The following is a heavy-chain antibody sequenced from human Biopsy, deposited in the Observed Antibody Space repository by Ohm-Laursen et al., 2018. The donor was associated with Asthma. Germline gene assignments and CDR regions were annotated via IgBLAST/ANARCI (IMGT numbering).Heavy chain of an antibody. CDR1: GFTVSRDY. V-gene: IGHV3-30-3*01. CDR3: AREGVAGTHIED. CDR2: ISYDGSSI. Sequence: SLRLSCAASGFTVSRDYMFWVRQAPGKGLEWVAVISYDGSSIYYADSVKGRFTISRDNSKNTLSLQMNSLKAEDTAVYYCAREGVAGTHIEDWGQGTLVTVSS. J-gene: IGHJ4*02. D-gene: IGHD6-19*01.